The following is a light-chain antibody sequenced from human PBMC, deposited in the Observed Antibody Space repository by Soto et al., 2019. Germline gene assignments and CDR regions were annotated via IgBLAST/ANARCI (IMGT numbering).Light chain of an antibody. CDR1: SSDVGGYNL. J-gene: IGLJ2*01. Sequence: QSALTQPASVSGSPGQSITISCTGTSSDVGGYNLVSWYQQHPGKAPKLMIYEGSKRPSGVSNRFSGSKSGNTASLTISGLQAEDEADYYCRSYAGSSTVIFGGGTKVTVL. CDR2: EGS. CDR3: RSYAGSSTVI. V-gene: IGLV2-23*01.